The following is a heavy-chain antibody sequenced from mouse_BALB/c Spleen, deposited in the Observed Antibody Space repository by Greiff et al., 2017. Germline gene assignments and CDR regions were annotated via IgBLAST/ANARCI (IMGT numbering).Heavy chain of an antibody. CDR2: IDPENGDT. CDR3: NALDDVYRRMAY. D-gene: IGHD2-3*01. J-gene: IGHJ3*01. CDR1: GFNITDYY. Sequence: EVQLQQSGAELVRSGASVKLSCTASGFNITDYYMHWVKQRPEQGLEWIGWIDPENGDTEYAPKFQGKATMTADTSSNTAYLQLSSLTSEDTAVYYCNALDDVYRRMAYWGQGTLVTVSA. V-gene: IGHV14-4*02.